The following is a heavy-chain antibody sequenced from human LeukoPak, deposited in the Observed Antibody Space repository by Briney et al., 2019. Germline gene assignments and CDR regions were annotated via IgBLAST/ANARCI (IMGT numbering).Heavy chain of an antibody. J-gene: IGHJ5*02. V-gene: IGHV4-59*01. CDR3: ARDRHPYYYGSGSQEDWFDP. CDR1: GGSISSYY. CDR2: IYYSGST. Sequence: PSETLSLTCTVSGGSISSYYWSWIRQPPGKGLEWIGYIYYSGSTNYNPSLKSRVTISVDTSKNQFSLKLSSVTAADTAVYYCARDRHPYYYGSGSQEDWFDPWGQGTLVTVSS. D-gene: IGHD3-10*01.